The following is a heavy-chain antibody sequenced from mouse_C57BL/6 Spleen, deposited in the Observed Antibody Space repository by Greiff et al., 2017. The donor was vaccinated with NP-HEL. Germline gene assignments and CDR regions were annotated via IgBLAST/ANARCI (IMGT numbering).Heavy chain of an antibody. V-gene: IGHV1-15*01. Sequence: QVQLQQSGAELVRPGASVTLSCKASGYTFTDYEMHWVKQIPVHGLEWIGAIDPETGGTAYNQKFKGKAILTADKSSSTAYMELRSLTSEDSAVYYCTRSGGLLRLNYYAMDYWGQGTSVTVSS. CDR3: TRSGGLLRLNYYAMDY. J-gene: IGHJ4*01. CDR2: IDPETGGT. D-gene: IGHD1-1*01. CDR1: GYTFTDYE.